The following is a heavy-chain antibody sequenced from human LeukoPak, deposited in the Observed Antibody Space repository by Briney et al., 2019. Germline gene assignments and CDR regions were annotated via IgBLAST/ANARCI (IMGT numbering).Heavy chain of an antibody. CDR1: GGTFNNFA. CDR3: ASPVKYYDTWSGYPPFDY. V-gene: IGHV1-69*13. J-gene: IGHJ4*02. CDR2: IIPMSGTA. D-gene: IGHD3-3*01. Sequence: SVKVSCKASGGTFNNFAISWVRQAPGQGLEWVGGIIPMSGTANYAQKFQGRVTITADESTSTAYMELSSLRFEDTAIYYCASPVKYYDTWSGYPPFDYWGQGTLVTVSS.